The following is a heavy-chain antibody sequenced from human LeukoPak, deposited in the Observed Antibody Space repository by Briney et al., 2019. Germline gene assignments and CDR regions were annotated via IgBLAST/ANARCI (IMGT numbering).Heavy chain of an antibody. CDR1: GGSISSYY. V-gene: IGHV4-4*07. CDR3: ALSFYCSGGSCLLFDY. CDR2: IYTSGSTSGNT. Sequence: SETLSLTCTVSGGSISSYYWSWIRQPAGKGLEWIGRIYTSGSTSGNTIYNPSLKSRVTMSVDTSKNHFSLKVSSMTAADTAVYYCALSFYCSGGSCLLFDYWRQGTLVTVSS. J-gene: IGHJ4*02. D-gene: IGHD2-15*01.